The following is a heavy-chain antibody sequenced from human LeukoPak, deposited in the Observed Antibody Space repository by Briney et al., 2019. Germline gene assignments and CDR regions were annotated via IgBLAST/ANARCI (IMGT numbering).Heavy chain of an antibody. J-gene: IGHJ4*02. D-gene: IGHD4-17*01. CDR3: ARDLVLYGDY. CDR2: ITSSSYI. CDR1: GFTFSSYS. V-gene: IGHV3-21*01. Sequence: GGSLRLSCAASGFTFSSYSMNWVRQAPGKGLEWVSSITSSSYIYYADSVKGRFTISRDNAKNSLYLQMNSLRAEDTAVYYCARDLVLYGDYWGQGTLLTVSS.